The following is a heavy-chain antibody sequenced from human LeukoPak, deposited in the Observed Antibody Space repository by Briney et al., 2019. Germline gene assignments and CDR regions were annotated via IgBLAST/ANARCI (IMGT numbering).Heavy chain of an antibody. CDR3: ARDYKYAFDN. J-gene: IGHJ4*02. Sequence: GGSLRLSCAASGFTFSDYSMNWVRQAPGNGLEWISYIGISSGNTKYADSVEGRFTISGDKAKNSLYLQMNSLRVEDTAVYYCARDYKYAFDNWGQGTLVTVSS. CDR2: IGISSGNT. CDR1: GFTFSDYS. V-gene: IGHV3-48*01. D-gene: IGHD5-24*01.